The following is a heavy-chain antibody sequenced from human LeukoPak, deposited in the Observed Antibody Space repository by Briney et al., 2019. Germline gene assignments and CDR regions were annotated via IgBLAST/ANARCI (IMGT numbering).Heavy chain of an antibody. CDR3: ARGRVTLAAAGTRNWFDP. D-gene: IGHD6-13*01. Sequence: VASVKVSCKASGYTFTSYGISWVRQAPGQGLEWMGWISAYNGNTNYAQKLQGRVTMTTDTSTSTAYMELRSLRSDDTAVYYRARGRVTLAAAGTRNWFDPWGQGTLVTVSS. V-gene: IGHV1-18*04. CDR1: GYTFTSYG. CDR2: ISAYNGNT. J-gene: IGHJ5*02.